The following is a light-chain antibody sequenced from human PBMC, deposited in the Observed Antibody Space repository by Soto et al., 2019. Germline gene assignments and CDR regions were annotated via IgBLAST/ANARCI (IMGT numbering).Light chain of an antibody. Sequence: QSVLTHPASVSGSPGQSITIFCTGTSSDVGGYNYVSWYQQHPGKAPKLMIYDVSNRPSGVSNRFSGSKSGNTASLTISGLQAQDEADYYCSSYTRRSTLGEVFGTGTKLTVL. J-gene: IGLJ1*01. CDR1: SSDVGGYNY. CDR2: DVS. CDR3: SSYTRRSTLGEV. V-gene: IGLV2-14*03.